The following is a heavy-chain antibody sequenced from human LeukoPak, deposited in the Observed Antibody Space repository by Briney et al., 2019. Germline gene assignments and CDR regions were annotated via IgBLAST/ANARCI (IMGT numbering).Heavy chain of an antibody. D-gene: IGHD3-22*01. V-gene: IGHV3-23*01. CDR2: ISGSGGST. CDR1: EVTFSSYS. J-gene: IGHJ4*02. Sequence: GGSLRLSCAASEVTFSSYSMSWVRQAPGKGREWVSAISGSGGSTYYADSVKGRFTIPRDNSKHTLYPHINTLRPEDTPVYFCAKWSATDVVITTLFDYWGQGTLVTVSS. CDR3: AKWSATDVVITTLFDY.